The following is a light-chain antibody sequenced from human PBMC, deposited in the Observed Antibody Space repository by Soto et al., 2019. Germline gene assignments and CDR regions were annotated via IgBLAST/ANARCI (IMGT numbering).Light chain of an antibody. J-gene: IGLJ1*01. CDR1: SSDVGGYNY. CDR2: EVS. V-gene: IGLV2-14*01. Sequence: QSVLTQPASVSGSPGQSITISCTGTSSDVGGYNYLSWYQQHPGKAPKLMIYEVSNRPSGVSNRFSGSKSGNTASLTISGLQAEDEAAYYCSSYTTSSTRVFGTGTKLTVL. CDR3: SSYTTSSTRV.